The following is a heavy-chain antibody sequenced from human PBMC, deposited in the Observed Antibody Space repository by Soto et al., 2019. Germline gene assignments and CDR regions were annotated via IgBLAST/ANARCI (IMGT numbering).Heavy chain of an antibody. V-gene: IGHV3-64*01. CDR1: GFTFSAYA. J-gene: IGHJ4*02. CDR3: ARENFWSGYYGLDY. D-gene: IGHD3-3*01. Sequence: GGSLRLSCAASGFTFSAYAMHWVRQAPGKGLEYVSAIKSNGDTTYYANSVKGRFTISRDNSKNILYLQMGSLRAEDMAVYYCARENFWSGYYGLDYWGQGTLVTVSS. CDR2: IKSNGDTT.